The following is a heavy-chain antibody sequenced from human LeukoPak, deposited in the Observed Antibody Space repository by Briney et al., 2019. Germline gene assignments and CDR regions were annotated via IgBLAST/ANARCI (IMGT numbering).Heavy chain of an antibody. V-gene: IGHV4-38-2*01. CDR1: GYSIGSGYY. J-gene: IGHJ4*02. CDR2: MYYRGSV. D-gene: IGHD1-20*01. CDR3: ARGISALDY. Sequence: SETLSLTCAVSGYSIGSGYYWGWIRQPPGKGLEWIATMYYRGSVYYNPSLKSRVTISVDTSKNQLSLKLSSVTAADTAVYFCARGISALDYWGQGTLVTVSS.